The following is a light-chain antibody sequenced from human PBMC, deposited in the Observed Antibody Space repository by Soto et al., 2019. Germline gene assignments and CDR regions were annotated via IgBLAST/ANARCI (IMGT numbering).Light chain of an antibody. CDR1: QSVSRY. Sequence: EIVLTQSPATLSLSPGERATLSCRASQSVSRYLAWYQQKPGQAPRLLIYDASNRATGIPARFSGSGSGTDFTLTISSLETEAFAVYYCHQRSNWPMFTFGPGTKVDIK. CDR3: HQRSNWPMFT. V-gene: IGKV3-11*01. CDR2: DAS. J-gene: IGKJ3*01.